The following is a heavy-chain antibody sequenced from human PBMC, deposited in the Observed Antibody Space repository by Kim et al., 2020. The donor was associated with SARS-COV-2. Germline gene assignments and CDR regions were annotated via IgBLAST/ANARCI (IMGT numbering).Heavy chain of an antibody. J-gene: IGHJ6*02. Sequence: SETLSLTCTVSGGSISSSSYYWGWIRQPPGKGLEWIGSIYYSGSTYYNPSLKSRVTISVDTSKNQFSLKLSSVTAADTAVYYCARPSGSYHYYYYGMDVWGQGTTVTVSS. D-gene: IGHD1-26*01. CDR2: IYYSGST. CDR1: GGSISSSSYY. V-gene: IGHV4-39*01. CDR3: ARPSGSYHYYYYGMDV.